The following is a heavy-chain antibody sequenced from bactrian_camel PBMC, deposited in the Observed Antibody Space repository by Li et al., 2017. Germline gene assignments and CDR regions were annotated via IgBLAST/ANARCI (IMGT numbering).Heavy chain of an antibody. CDR3: AARTAWWPALNPDIMNY. J-gene: IGHJ4*01. V-gene: IGHV3S53*01. Sequence: QVQLVESGGGSVQAGGSLRLSCSASGYTYSSYCMGWFSQAPGKEREAVATVDAAGSPTYADSVKGRFTISKDNAENTLYLQMNSLKPGDTATYYCAARTAWWPALNPDIMNYWGQGTQVTV. D-gene: IGHD7*01. CDR1: GYTYSSYC. CDR2: VDAAGSP.